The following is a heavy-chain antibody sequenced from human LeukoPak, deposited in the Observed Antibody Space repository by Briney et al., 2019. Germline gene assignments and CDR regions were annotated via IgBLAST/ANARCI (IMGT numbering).Heavy chain of an antibody. J-gene: IGHJ4*02. D-gene: IGHD3-10*01. Sequence: PGGSLRLSCAASGFTFSSYGMHWVRQAPGKGLEWVAVISYDGSNKYYADSVKGRFTTSRDNSKNTLYLQMNSLRAEDTAVYYCARDWGYYGSGSYGYWGQGTLVTVSS. CDR1: GFTFSSYG. V-gene: IGHV3-30*03. CDR2: ISYDGSNK. CDR3: ARDWGYYGSGSYGY.